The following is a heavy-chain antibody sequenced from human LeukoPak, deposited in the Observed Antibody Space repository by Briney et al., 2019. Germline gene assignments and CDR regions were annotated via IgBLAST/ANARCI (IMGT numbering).Heavy chain of an antibody. J-gene: IGHJ3*02. Sequence: ASVKVSCKASGYTFTDYYIHWVRRAPGQGLQWMGWIDPNGGGTNYEEEFRGRVTMTRDTSLSTAYMDLSSLTSDDTAVYYCAADSSGWSDDSLDIWGQGTMVTVSS. CDR1: GYTFTDYY. CDR3: AADSSGWSDDSLDI. D-gene: IGHD6-19*01. V-gene: IGHV1-2*02. CDR2: IDPNGGGT.